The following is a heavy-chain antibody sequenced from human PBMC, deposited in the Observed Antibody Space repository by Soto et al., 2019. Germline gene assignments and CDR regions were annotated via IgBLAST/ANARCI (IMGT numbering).Heavy chain of an antibody. V-gene: IGHV1-18*01. CDR2: LSTFDGST. Sequence: QVQLVQSGAEVKKPGASVKVSCKVSGYTFTNYGISWVRQTPGQGLEWMGWLSTFDGSTNYAHKLQGRVTMTTDISTTTAYMDRRSLRSDDTAVYYCARDVGHYYDGSGYKIFFDYWGQGTLVTISS. CDR1: GYTFTNYG. D-gene: IGHD3-22*01. CDR3: ARDVGHYYDGSGYKIFFDY. J-gene: IGHJ4*02.